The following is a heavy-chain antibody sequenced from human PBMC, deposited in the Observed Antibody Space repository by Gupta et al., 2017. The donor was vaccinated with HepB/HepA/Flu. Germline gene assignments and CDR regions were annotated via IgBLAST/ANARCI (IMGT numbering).Heavy chain of an antibody. CDR3: VRQAPADTDAFDI. J-gene: IGHJ3*02. Sequence: LGDPSVILSLTCTVSALSISCYFWSWIRKPPGKGLEWIGYVYHSGATSYNPSRRRRLTISVDTYKNQFSLKLASVTAADTALYYCVRQAPADTDAFDIWGLGALVTVSS. CDR1: ALSISCYF. D-gene: IGHD5-18*01. V-gene: IGHV4-59*08. CDR2: VYHSGAT.